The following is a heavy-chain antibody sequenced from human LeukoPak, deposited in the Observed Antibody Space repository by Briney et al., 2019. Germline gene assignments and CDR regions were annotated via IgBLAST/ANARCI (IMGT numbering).Heavy chain of an antibody. D-gene: IGHD2/OR15-2a*01. Sequence: GGSLRLSCAASESTFTKFWVHWVRQAPGKGLVWVSFINRDGTTTTYADSVKGRFTVSRDNAKNTLYLQMNSLRAEDTAVYYCARGNYYGMDVWGTGTTVTVSS. J-gene: IGHJ6*04. V-gene: IGHV3-74*03. CDR2: INRDGTTT. CDR3: ARGNYYGMDV. CDR1: ESTFTKFW.